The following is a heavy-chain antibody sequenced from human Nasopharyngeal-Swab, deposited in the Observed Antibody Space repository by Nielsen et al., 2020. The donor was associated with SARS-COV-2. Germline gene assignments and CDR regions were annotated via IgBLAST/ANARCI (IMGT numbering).Heavy chain of an antibody. D-gene: IGHD3-10*01. J-gene: IGHJ5*02. V-gene: IGHV3-7*01. CDR2: IKQDGSEK. CDR3: ARVGGRTSPMGP. Sequence: GESLKISCVASEFTFRDYWMSWVRQAPAKGLEWVASIKQDGSEKNYVDSVKGRFTISRDNAKNSLFLQMDSLRTEDTAFYYCARVGGRTSPMGPWGQGTLVTVSS. CDR1: EFTFRDYW.